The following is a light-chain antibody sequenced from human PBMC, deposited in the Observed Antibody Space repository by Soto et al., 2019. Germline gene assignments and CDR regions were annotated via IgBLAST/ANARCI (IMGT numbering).Light chain of an antibody. CDR1: SSDVGGYNY. CDR3: CSYAGSYTLYV. Sequence: QSALTQPPSASGSPGQSLTISCTGTSSDVGGYNYVSWYQQHPGKAPKLMIYDVSKRPSGVPDRFSGSKSGNTASLTISGLQAEDEADYYCCSYAGSYTLYVFGTGTKLTVL. V-gene: IGLV2-11*01. J-gene: IGLJ1*01. CDR2: DVS.